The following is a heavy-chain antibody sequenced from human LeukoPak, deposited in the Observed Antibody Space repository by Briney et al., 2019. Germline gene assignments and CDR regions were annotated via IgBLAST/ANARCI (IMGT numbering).Heavy chain of an antibody. CDR1: GFTFSSNS. J-gene: IGHJ5*02. V-gene: IGHV3-21*01. D-gene: IGHD2-2*01. Sequence: GGSLRLSCAASGFTFSSNSMNWVRQAPGKGLEWVSSISSSSNYIYYADSVKGRFTISRDNAKNSLNLQMNSLRAEDTAVYYCARGPHYCGSTSCYPNWFDPWGQGTLVTVSS. CDR2: ISSSSNYI. CDR3: ARGPHYCGSTSCYPNWFDP.